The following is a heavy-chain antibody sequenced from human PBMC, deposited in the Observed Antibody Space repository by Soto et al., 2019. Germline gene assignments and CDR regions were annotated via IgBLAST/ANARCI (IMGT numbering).Heavy chain of an antibody. J-gene: IGHJ6*01. D-gene: IGHD2-21*01. CDR1: GFTFSGYA. V-gene: IGHV3-23*01. CDR3: AKVCPLRTSAYFIDE. Sequence: PGGSLRLSCAASGFTFSGYAMSWVRQAPGKGLEWVSVIHGGGNSAYYADSVKGRFNISRDNSKNTVSLHMNSLRAEDTALYYCAKVCPLRTSAYFIDEWGQGPPVNVPS. CDR2: IHGGGNSA.